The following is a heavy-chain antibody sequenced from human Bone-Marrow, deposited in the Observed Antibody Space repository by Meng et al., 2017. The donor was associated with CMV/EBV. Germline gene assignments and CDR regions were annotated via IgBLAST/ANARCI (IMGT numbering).Heavy chain of an antibody. Sequence: CAASVFTFSTYDIHWVRQAPGKGLEWVAVISYDGSNKYYRDSVKGRFTISRDNSKNTLSLQMDTLRPDDTAMYFCARSFGNGYNLDYWGQGTLVTVSS. V-gene: IGHV3-30*03. CDR2: ISYDGSNK. D-gene: IGHD5-24*01. J-gene: IGHJ4*02. CDR3: ARSFGNGYNLDY. CDR1: VFTFSTYD.